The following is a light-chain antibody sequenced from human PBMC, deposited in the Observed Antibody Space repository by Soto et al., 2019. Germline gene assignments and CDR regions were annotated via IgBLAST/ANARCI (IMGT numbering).Light chain of an antibody. CDR3: QKYSSVIT. CDR2: AAS. CDR1: QGISNF. Sequence: DIQMTQSPSSLSASVGDRVTITCRASQGISNFLAWYQQKPAKVPKLLISAASTLQSGVPSRFSGSGSGTDFTLTITSLQPEDVATYYCQKYSSVITFGQGTRLEI. J-gene: IGKJ5*01. V-gene: IGKV1-27*01.